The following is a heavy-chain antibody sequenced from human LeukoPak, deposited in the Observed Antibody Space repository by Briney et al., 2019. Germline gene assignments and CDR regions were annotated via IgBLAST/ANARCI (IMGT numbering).Heavy chain of an antibody. D-gene: IGHD3-22*01. CDR1: GFTFSSYA. Sequence: GGSLRLSCAASGFTFSSYAMHWVRQAPGKGLEWVAVISYDGSNKYYADSVKGRFTISRDNSKNTLYLQMNSLRAEDTAVYYCARGDTAMVIGPTYYYDSSGYPVDYWGQGTLVTVSS. V-gene: IGHV3-30-3*01. CDR3: ARGDTAMVIGPTYYYDSSGYPVDY. CDR2: ISYDGSNK. J-gene: IGHJ4*02.